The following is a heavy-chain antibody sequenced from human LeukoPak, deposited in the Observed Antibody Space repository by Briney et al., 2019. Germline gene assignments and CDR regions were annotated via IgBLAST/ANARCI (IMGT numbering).Heavy chain of an antibody. Sequence: PSQTLSLTCTVSGGSISSGSYYWSWIRQPAGKGLEWIGRIYTSGSTNYNPSLKSRVTISVDTSKNQFSLKLSPVTAADTAVYYCARGPYCGGDCYSHEYFQHWGQGTLVTVSS. V-gene: IGHV4-61*02. D-gene: IGHD2-21*02. CDR3: ARGPYCGGDCYSHEYFQH. CDR2: IYTSGST. J-gene: IGHJ1*01. CDR1: GGSISSGSYY.